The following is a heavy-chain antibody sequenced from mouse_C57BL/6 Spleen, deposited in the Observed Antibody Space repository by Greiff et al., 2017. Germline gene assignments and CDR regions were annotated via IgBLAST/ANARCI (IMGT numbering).Heavy chain of an antibody. J-gene: IGHJ3*01. Sequence: VQLQQPGAELVKPGASVKMSCKASGYTFTSYWITWVKQRPGQGLEWIGDIYPGSGSTNYNEKFKSKATLTVDTSSSTAYMQLSSLTSEDSAVYYCARAGLFTTVVGPLAYWGQGTLVTVSA. D-gene: IGHD1-1*01. V-gene: IGHV1-55*01. CDR3: ARAGLFTTVVGPLAY. CDR1: GYTFTSYW. CDR2: IYPGSGST.